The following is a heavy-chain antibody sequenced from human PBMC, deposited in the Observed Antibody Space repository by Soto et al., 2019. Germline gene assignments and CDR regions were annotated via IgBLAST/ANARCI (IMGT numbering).Heavy chain of an antibody. V-gene: IGHV3-30*18. D-gene: IGHD2-21*02. CDR2: ISYDGSNK. CDR1: GFTFSSYG. CDR3: AKVAVTYYYYYGMDV. Sequence: QVQLVESGGGVVQPGRSLRHSCAASGFTFSSYGMHWVRQAPGKGLEWVAVISYDGSNKYYADSVKGRFTISRDNSKNTLYLQMNSLRAEDTAVYYCAKVAVTYYYYYGMDVWGQGTTVTVSS. J-gene: IGHJ6*02.